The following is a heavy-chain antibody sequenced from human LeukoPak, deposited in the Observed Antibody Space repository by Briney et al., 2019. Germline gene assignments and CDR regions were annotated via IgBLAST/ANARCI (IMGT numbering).Heavy chain of an antibody. CDR1: GFSFSAFE. CDR2: ISTGGRTI. D-gene: IGHD2-15*01. Sequence: GGSLRLSCAASGFSFSAFEMNWVRQAPGKGLEWISHISTGGRTIYYADPVKGRFTISRDNAKNSLYLQMNSLRGEDTGVYYCARGSGYVLDYWTQGTLVTVSS. CDR3: ARGSGYVLDY. J-gene: IGHJ4*02. V-gene: IGHV3-48*03.